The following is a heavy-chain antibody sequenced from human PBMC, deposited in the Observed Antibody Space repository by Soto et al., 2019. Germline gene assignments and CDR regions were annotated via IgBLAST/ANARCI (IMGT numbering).Heavy chain of an antibody. Sequence: WGSLRLACAASGFTFIDYYMSFIRQAPGKGLEWVSYISSSSSYTNYADSVKGRFTISRDNAKNSLYLQMNSLRAEDTAVYYCARDSSSSAAYWGQGTLVTVSS. CDR1: GFTFIDYY. J-gene: IGHJ4*02. CDR2: ISSSSSYT. D-gene: IGHD6-6*01. V-gene: IGHV3-11*06. CDR3: ARDSSSSAAY.